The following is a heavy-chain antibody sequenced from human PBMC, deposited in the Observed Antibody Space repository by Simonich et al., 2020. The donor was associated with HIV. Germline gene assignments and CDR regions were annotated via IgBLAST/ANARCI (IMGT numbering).Heavy chain of an antibody. Sequence: QVQLVESGGGVVQPVRSLRLSCAASGFTFSSYAMHWVRQAPGKGLEWVAVISYDGSNKYYADSGKGRFTISRDNSKNTLYLQMNSLGAEDTAVYYCASGGSISSVWADDYWGQGTLVTVSS. D-gene: IGHD3-16*01. V-gene: IGHV3-30*07. CDR3: ASGGSISSVWADDY. CDR2: ISYDGSNK. J-gene: IGHJ4*02. CDR1: GFTFSSYA.